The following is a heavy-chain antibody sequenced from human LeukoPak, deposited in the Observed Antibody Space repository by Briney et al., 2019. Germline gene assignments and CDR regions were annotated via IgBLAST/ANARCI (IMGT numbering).Heavy chain of an antibody. CDR2: INHSGST. CDR1: GGSFSGYY. V-gene: IGHV4-34*01. J-gene: IGHJ4*02. D-gene: IGHD3-10*01. CDR3: ARGYYYGSGPFDY. Sequence: SETLSLTCAVYGGSFSGYYWSWIRQPPGKGQEWIGEINHSGSTNYNPSLKSRVTISVDTSKNQFSLKLSSVTAADTAVYYCARGYYYGSGPFDYWGQGTLVTVSS.